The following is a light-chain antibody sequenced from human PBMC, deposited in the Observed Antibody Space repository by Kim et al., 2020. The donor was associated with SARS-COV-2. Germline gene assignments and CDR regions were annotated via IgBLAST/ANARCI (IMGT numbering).Light chain of an antibody. J-gene: IGKJ2*03. CDR3: QQYNNWPNS. V-gene: IGKV3-15*01. Sequence: VSPRERATPSCRASQSVSSNFAWYQQKPGQAPWLLIYSASTRATGIPASFSGSGSGTEFTLTISSLQSEDFAVYYCQQYNNWPNSFGQGTKLEI. CDR1: QSVSSN. CDR2: SAS.